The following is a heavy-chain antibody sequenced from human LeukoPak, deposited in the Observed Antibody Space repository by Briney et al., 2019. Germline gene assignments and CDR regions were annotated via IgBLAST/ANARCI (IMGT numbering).Heavy chain of an antibody. CDR1: GGSISSSSNY. CDR2: IYYSGST. J-gene: IGHJ4*02. CDR3: ARGEDIVVVPAASRAKHFDY. V-gene: IGHV4-39*07. Sequence: SETLSLTCTVSGGSISSSSNYWGWIRQPPGKGLEWIGSIYYSGSTNYNPSLKSRVTISVDTSKNQFSLKLSSVTAADTAVYYCARGEDIVVVPAASRAKHFDYWGQGTLVTVSS. D-gene: IGHD2-2*01.